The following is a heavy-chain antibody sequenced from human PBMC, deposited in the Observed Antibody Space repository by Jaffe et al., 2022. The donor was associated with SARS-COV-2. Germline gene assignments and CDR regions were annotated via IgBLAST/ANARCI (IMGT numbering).Heavy chain of an antibody. Sequence: QVQLVESGGGVVQPGRSLRLSCAASGFTFSSYGMHWVRQAPGKGLEWVAVISYDGSNKYYADSVKGRFTISRDNSKNTLYLQMNSLRAEDTAVYYCAKEWYSDYPTGGALDYYYYGMDVWGQGTTVTVSS. CDR1: GFTFSSYG. D-gene: IGHD4-17*01. V-gene: IGHV3-30*18. CDR3: AKEWYSDYPTGGALDYYYYGMDV. CDR2: ISYDGSNK. J-gene: IGHJ6*02.